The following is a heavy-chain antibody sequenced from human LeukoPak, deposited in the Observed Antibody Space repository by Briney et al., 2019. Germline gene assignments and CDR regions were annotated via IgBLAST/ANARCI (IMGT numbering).Heavy chain of an antibody. J-gene: IGHJ5*01. D-gene: IGHD3-22*01. CDR3: ARDGNYYASPAPADS. V-gene: IGHV3-74*01. CDR2: INSDGIST. Sequence: PGGSLRLSSAAHRFTLIRYRMHWVRQAPGKGLVWVSRINSDGISTSYADSVKDRFTISIDNAKNTLSLQMNSLRAEDTAVYYCARDGNYYASPAPADSSGPGNLVTVSS. CDR1: RFTLIRYR.